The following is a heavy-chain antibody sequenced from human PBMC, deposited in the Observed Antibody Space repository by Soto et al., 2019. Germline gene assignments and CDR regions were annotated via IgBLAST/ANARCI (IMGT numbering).Heavy chain of an antibody. J-gene: IGHJ6*03. V-gene: IGHV3-48*01. CDR2: ISSSSSTI. CDR3: AIVGGLEWLFVIGHYYYYMDV. CDR1: GFTFSSYS. D-gene: IGHD3-3*01. Sequence: EVQLVESGGGLVKPGGSLRLSCAASGFTFSSYSMNWVRQAPGKGLEWVSYISSSSSTIYYADSVKGRFTISRDNAKNSLYLQMNSLRAEDTAVYYCAIVGGLEWLFVIGHYYYYMDVWGKGTTVTVSS.